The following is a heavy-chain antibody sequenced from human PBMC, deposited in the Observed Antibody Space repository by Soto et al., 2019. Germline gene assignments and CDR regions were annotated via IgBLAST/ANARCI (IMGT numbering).Heavy chain of an antibody. J-gene: IGHJ4*02. V-gene: IGHV4-34*01. CDR3: ARGREAYSSSWYVD. CDR2: INHGGGT. D-gene: IGHD6-13*01. CDR1: GGSGSFSGYL. Sequence: QVQLQQWGAGLLKPSETLSLTCAVYGGSGSFSGYLWSWIRQPPGNGLEWIGEINHGGGTNYNPSLKSRVTISVDTSKNQFSLELSSVTAADTAVYYCARGREAYSSSWYVDWGQGTLVTVSS.